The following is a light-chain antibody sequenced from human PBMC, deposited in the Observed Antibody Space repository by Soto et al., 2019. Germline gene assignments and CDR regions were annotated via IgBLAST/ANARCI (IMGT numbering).Light chain of an antibody. CDR1: SSNIGNNF. J-gene: IGLJ3*02. CDR2: DNN. Sequence: QSVLTQPPSVSAAPGQTVTISCSGSSSNIGNNFVSWFQHLPGTAPKLLIYDNNKRPSGIPDRFSASKSDTSATLDITGLQTGDEAAYFCATWDTSLRVALFGGGTKLTVL. V-gene: IGLV1-51*01. CDR3: ATWDTSLRVAL.